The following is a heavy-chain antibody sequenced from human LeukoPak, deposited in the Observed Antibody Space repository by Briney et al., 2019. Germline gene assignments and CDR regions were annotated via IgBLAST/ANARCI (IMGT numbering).Heavy chain of an antibody. J-gene: IGHJ3*02. CDR3: ASGYYYDSSGYYYTDAFDI. CDR1: GGSFSGYY. CDR2: INHSGST. D-gene: IGHD3-22*01. Sequence: SGTLSLTCAVYGGSFSGYYWSWIRQPPGKGLEWIGEINHSGSTNYNPSLKSRVTISVDTSKNQFSLELSSVTAADTAVYYCASGYYYDSSGYYYTDAFDIWGQGTMVTVSS. V-gene: IGHV4-34*01.